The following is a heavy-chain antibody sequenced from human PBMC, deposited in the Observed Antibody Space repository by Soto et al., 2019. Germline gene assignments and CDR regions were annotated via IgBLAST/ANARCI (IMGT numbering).Heavy chain of an antibody. CDR1: GFTFDDYG. D-gene: IGHD5-18*01. J-gene: IGHJ4*02. CDR2: INWNGGST. Sequence: GGSLRLSCAASGFTFDDYGMSWVRQAPGKGLQWVSGINWNGGSTGYADSVKGRFTISRDNAKNSLYLQMNSLRAEDTALYYCARGRGYSYGWYSGYWGQGTLVTVSS. V-gene: IGHV3-20*04. CDR3: ARGRGYSYGWYSGY.